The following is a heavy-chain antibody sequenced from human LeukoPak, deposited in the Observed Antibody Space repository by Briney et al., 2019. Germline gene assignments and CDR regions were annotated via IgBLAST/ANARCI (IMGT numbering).Heavy chain of an antibody. CDR1: GGTFTTYA. Sequence: GASVTVSYTASGGTFTTYAISWVSEAPGQGLEWMGRIIPILGIANYAQKFQGRVTITADKSTSTAYMELSSLRSEDTAVYYCARGGCSVAVPFDYWGQGTLVTVSS. CDR3: ARGGCSVAVPFDY. CDR2: IIPILGIA. J-gene: IGHJ4*02. D-gene: IGHD1-26*01. V-gene: IGHV1-69*04.